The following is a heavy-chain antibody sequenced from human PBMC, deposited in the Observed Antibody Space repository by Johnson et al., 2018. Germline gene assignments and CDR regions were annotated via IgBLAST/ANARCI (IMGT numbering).Heavy chain of an antibody. J-gene: IGHJ3*02. CDR1: GYTFTNYW. D-gene: IGHD3-22*01. CDR2: IDPGDSDT. CDR3: AGRIQDSSGYVHFDI. Sequence: KQPGESLQISCKGSGYTFTNYWIGWVRQMPGKGLEWMAIIDPGDSDTSYSPSFHGQVTISADKSISPAHLQWCSLKASDTAMYYCAGRIQDSSGYVHFDIWGQGTMVTVSS. V-gene: IGHV5-51*03.